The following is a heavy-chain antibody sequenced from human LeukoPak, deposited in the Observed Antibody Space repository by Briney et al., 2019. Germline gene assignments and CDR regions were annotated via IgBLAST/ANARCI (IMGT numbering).Heavy chain of an antibody. D-gene: IGHD2-21*02. CDR1: GGTFSSYA. CDR2: IIPIYDPV. Sequence: SXKASGGTFSSYAFSWMRQAPGQGLEWMGRIIPIYDPVDYAQRFQGRVTITTDESTNTVYMELSSLRYEDTAVYYCAREPLGCGGDCHFDYWGQGTLVTVSS. V-gene: IGHV1-69*05. CDR3: AREPLGCGGDCHFDY. J-gene: IGHJ4*02.